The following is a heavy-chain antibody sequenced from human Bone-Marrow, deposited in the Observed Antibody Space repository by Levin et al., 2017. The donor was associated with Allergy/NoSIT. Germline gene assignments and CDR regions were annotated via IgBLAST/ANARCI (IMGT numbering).Heavy chain of an antibody. V-gene: IGHV3-48*02. CDR1: GFTFSSYS. D-gene: IGHD3-3*01. CDR2: ISSSSSTI. Sequence: PGGSLRLSCAASGFTFSSYSMNWVRQAPGKGLEWVSYISSSSSTIYYADSVKGRFTISRDNAKNSLYLQMNSLRDEDTAVYYCARDLSDHLYDFWSGYFVRPPKERVWGKGTTVTVSS. CDR3: ARDLSDHLYDFWSGYFVRPPKERV. J-gene: IGHJ6*04.